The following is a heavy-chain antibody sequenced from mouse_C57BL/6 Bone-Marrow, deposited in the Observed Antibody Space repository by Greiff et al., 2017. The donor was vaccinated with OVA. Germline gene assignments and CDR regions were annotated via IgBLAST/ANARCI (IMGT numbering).Heavy chain of an antibody. J-gene: IGHJ2*01. D-gene: IGHD3-2*02. CDR3: TRWGQLRVFDY. V-gene: IGHV1-15*01. CDR2: IDPETGGT. Sequence: QVQLQQSGAELVRPGASVTLSCKASGYTFTDYEMHWVKQTPVHGLEWIGAIDPETGGTAYNQKFKGKAILTADKSSSTAYMELRSLTSEDSAVYYCTRWGQLRVFDYWGQGTTLTVSS. CDR1: GYTFTDYE.